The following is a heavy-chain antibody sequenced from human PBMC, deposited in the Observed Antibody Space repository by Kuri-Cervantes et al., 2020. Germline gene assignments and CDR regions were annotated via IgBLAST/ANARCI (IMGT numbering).Heavy chain of an antibody. CDR2: ISAYNGNT. J-gene: IGHJ4*02. CDR3: AREGVGVWSSRPYDY. V-gene: IGHV1-18*01. CDR1: GYTFTSYG. Sequence: ASVKVSCKASGYTFTSYGISWVRQAPGQGLEWMGWISAYNGNTNYAQKLQGRVTTTTDTSTSTAYMELRSLRSDDTAVYYCAREGVGVWSSRPYDYWGQGTLVTVSS. D-gene: IGHD6-13*01.